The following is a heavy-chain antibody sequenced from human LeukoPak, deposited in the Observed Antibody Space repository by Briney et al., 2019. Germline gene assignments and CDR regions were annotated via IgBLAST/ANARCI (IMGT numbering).Heavy chain of an antibody. CDR1: GYTFTSYY. V-gene: IGHV1-46*01. CDR3: ARSIAVAGDPFDY. J-gene: IGHJ4*02. CDR2: INPSGGST. Sequence: GASVKVSCKASGYTFTSYYMHWVRQAPGQGLEWMGIINPSGGSTSYAQKSQGRVTMTRDTSTSTVYMELSSLRSEDTAVYYCARSIAVAGDPFDYWGQGTLVTVSP. D-gene: IGHD6-19*01.